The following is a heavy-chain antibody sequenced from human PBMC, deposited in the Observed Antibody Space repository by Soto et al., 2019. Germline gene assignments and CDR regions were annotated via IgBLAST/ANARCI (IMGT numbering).Heavy chain of an antibody. D-gene: IGHD6-19*01. CDR2: TYYRSKWYN. CDR1: RDSVFSSTAA. CDR3: ARDRSGSGWFNAFDI. V-gene: IGHV6-1*01. Sequence: PSQTLSLTCAISRDSVFSSTAAWNWIRQSPSRGLEWLGRTYYRSKWYNDYAVSVKSRITINPDTSKHQFSLQLNSVTPEDTAVYYCARDRSGSGWFNAFDIWGHGTMVTVS. J-gene: IGHJ3*02.